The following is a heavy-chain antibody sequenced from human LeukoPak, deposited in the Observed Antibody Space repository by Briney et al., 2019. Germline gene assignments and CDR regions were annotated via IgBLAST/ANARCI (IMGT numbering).Heavy chain of an antibody. Sequence: GGSLRLSCAASGFTFSSYGMHWVRQAPDKGLEWVAVIWYDGSNKYYADSVKGRFTISRDNSKNTLYLQMNSLRAEDTAVYYCAKAYSGYDLGIGYWGQGTLVTVSS. D-gene: IGHD5-12*01. CDR1: GFTFSSYG. CDR2: IWYDGSNK. J-gene: IGHJ4*02. V-gene: IGHV3-33*06. CDR3: AKAYSGYDLGIGY.